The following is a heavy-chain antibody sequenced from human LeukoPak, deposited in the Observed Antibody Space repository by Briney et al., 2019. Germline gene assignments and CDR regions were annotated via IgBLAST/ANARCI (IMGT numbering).Heavy chain of an antibody. J-gene: IGHJ6*02. CDR2: ISGSGGST. D-gene: IGHD4-17*01. Sequence: PGGSLRLSCAASGFTFSSYAMSLVRQAPGKGLEWVSAISGSGGSTYYADSVKGRFTISRDNSKNTLYLQMNSLRAEDTAVYYCARTIWTTVSYYYGMDVWGQGTTVTVSS. CDR3: ARTIWTTVSYYYGMDV. V-gene: IGHV3-23*01. CDR1: GFTFSSYA.